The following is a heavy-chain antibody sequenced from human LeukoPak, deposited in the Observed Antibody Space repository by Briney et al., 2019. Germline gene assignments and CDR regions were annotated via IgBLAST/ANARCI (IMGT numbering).Heavy chain of an antibody. V-gene: IGHV5-51*01. CDR2: ISPGGSDT. CDR1: GYNFNIYW. J-gene: IGHJ4*02. Sequence: GESLKISCEASGYNFNIYWIGWVRQMPGKGLEWMGIISPGGSDTRYSPSFEGQVTISADRSINTAYLQWSSLEASDTAIYYCARRGPRGYYFDYWGQGTLVTVSS. CDR3: ARRGPRGYYFDY. D-gene: IGHD1-26*01.